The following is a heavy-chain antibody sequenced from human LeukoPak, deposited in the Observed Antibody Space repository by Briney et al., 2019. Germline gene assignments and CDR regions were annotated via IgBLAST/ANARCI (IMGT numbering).Heavy chain of an antibody. CDR1: GGSISSSSNY. V-gene: IGHV4-39*01. J-gene: IGHJ4*02. CDR2: IYYSGNT. CDR3: ARLSHGSGSYYNFYFDY. Sequence: SETLSLTCTVSGGSISSSSNYWGWSRQPPGKGLEWIGSIYYSGNTYYNASLKSRVTISVDASKNQFSVNLSSVTAADTAVYYCARLSHGSGSYYNFYFDYWGQGTLVTVSA. D-gene: IGHD3-10*01.